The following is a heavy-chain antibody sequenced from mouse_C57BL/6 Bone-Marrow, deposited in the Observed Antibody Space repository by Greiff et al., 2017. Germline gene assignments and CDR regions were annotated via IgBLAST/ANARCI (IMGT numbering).Heavy chain of an antibody. V-gene: IGHV1-82*01. Sequence: QVQLKESGPELVKPGASVKISCKASGYAFSSSWMNWVKQRPGKGLEWIGRIYPGDGDTYYNGKFKGKATLTADKSSSTAYMQLSSLPSEDSAVYCCARRLRYYFDYWGKGTTLTVSS. CDR3: ARRLRYYFDY. J-gene: IGHJ2*01. CDR2: IYPGDGDT. CDR1: GYAFSSSW. D-gene: IGHD1-1*01.